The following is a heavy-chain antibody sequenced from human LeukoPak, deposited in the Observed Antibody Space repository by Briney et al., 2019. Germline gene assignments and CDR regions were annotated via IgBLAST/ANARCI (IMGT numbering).Heavy chain of an antibody. Sequence: PGGSLRLSCAASGFAFTNYAMTWARQAPGKGLEWVSAISGSGGSTYYADSVKGRFTISRDNSKNTLYLQMNSLRAEDTAVYYCARDYDSGGYWSRDDAFDIWGQGTMVTVSS. CDR3: ARDYDSGGYWSRDDAFDI. CDR1: GFAFTNYA. J-gene: IGHJ3*02. D-gene: IGHD3-22*01. V-gene: IGHV3-23*01. CDR2: ISGSGGST.